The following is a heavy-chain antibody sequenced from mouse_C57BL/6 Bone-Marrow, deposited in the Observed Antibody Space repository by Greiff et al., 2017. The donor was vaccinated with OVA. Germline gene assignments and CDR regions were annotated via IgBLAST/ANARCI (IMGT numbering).Heavy chain of an antibody. CDR3: ARRYDYEVYFDV. CDR2: ISGGGGNT. CDR1: GFTFSSYT. Sequence: EVQLVESGGGLVKPGGSLKLSCAASGFTFSSYTMSWVRQTPEKRLEWVATISGGGGNTYYPDSVKGRFTISRDNAKNTLYLQMSSLRSEDTALYYCARRYDYEVYFDVWGTGTTVTVSS. V-gene: IGHV5-9*01. J-gene: IGHJ1*03. D-gene: IGHD2-4*01.